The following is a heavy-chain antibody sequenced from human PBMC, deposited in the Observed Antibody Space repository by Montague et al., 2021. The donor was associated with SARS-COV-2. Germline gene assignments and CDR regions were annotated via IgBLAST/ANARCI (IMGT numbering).Heavy chain of an antibody. V-gene: IGHV4-59*01. CDR2: IYYSGST. J-gene: IGHJ3*02. D-gene: IGHD6-19*01. CDR3: ARGSGWMGNAFDI. Sequence: SETLSLTCTVSGGSISSYYWSWIRQPPGKGLEWIGYIYYSGSTNXXPSLKSRVTIPVDTSKNQFSLKLSPVTAADTAVYYCARGSGWMGNAFDIWGQGTMVTVSS. CDR1: GGSISSYY.